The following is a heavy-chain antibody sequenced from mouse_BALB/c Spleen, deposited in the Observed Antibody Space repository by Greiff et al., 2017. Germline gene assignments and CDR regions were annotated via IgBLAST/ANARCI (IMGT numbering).Heavy chain of an antibody. CDR1: GYTFTDYA. D-gene: IGHD4-1*01. J-gene: IGHJ4*01. V-gene: IGHV1S137*01. Sequence: QVQLQQSGAELVRPGVSVKISCKGSGYTFTDYAMHWVKQSHAKSLEWIGVISTYYGDASYNQKFKGKATMTVDKSSSTAYMELARLTSEDSAIYYCARGLGSYYAMDYWGQGTSVTVSS. CDR2: ISTYYGDA. CDR3: ARGLGSYYAMDY.